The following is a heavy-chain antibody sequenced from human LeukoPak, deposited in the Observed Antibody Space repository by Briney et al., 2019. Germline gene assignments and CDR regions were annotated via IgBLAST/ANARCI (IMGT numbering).Heavy chain of an antibody. CDR3: AREYGSGHYYMDV. J-gene: IGHJ6*03. CDR1: GGSISSSSSY. Sequence: SETLSLTCTVSGGSISSSSSYWGWIRQPPGKGLEWIGSIYYSGSTYYNPSLKSRVTISVDTSKNQFSLKLSSVTAADTAVYYCAREYGSGHYYMDVWGKGTTVTISS. D-gene: IGHD3-10*01. CDR2: IYYSGST. V-gene: IGHV4-39*07.